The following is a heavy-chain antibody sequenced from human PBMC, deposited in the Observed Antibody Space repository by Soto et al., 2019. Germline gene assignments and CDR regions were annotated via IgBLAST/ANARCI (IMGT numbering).Heavy chain of an antibody. Sequence: QVQLVQSGAEVKKPGSSVKVSCKASGGTFSSYTISWVRQAPGQGLELMGRIIPILGIANYAQKFQGRVTITADKSTSTAYMELSSLRSEDTAVYYCARGGSGYDSFDYWGQGTLVTVSS. CDR2: IIPILGIA. J-gene: IGHJ4*02. CDR1: GGTFSSYT. V-gene: IGHV1-69*02. D-gene: IGHD5-12*01. CDR3: ARGGSGYDSFDY.